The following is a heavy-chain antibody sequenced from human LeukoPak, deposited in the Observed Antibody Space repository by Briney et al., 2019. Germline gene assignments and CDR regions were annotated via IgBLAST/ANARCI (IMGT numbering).Heavy chain of an antibody. CDR3: ARDTVNPSGYLDY. J-gene: IGHJ4*02. V-gene: IGHV3-33*01. CDR1: GFTFNTYG. CDR2: IWYDGSIQ. D-gene: IGHD4-17*01. Sequence: GGSLRLSCAASGFTFNTYGMNWVRQAPGKGLEWVAIIWYDGSIQKYADSLKGRFIISRDNSKNTLYLQMNSLRAEDAAVYYCARDTVNPSGYLDYWGQGTLVTVSS.